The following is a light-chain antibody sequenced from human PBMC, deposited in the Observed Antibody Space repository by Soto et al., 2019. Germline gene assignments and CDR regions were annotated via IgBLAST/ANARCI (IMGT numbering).Light chain of an antibody. CDR1: QSVSSNY. CDR3: QHFGSSPPWP. Sequence: NVLTQFPGTLSLSPGERATLSCRASQSVSSNYLAWYQQKPGQAPRLLIYGASSRAAGIPDRFRGSGSGTDFTLTISRLEPEDFAVYYCQHFGSSPPWPFGQGTKVDIK. V-gene: IGKV3-20*01. CDR2: GAS. J-gene: IGKJ1*01.